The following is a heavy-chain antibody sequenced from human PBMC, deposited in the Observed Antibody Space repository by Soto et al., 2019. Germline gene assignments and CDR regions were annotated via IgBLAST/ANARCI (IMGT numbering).Heavy chain of an antibody. V-gene: IGHV1-18*01. D-gene: IGHD6-19*01. J-gene: IGHJ6*02. Sequence: GASVKVSCKASGYTFTSYGISWVRQAPGQGLEWMGWISAYNGNTNYAQKLQGRVTMTTDTSTSTAYMELRSLRSDNTAVYYCARAGYSSGWYYYYGMDVWGQGTTVNVS. CDR3: ARAGYSSGWYYYYGMDV. CDR1: GYTFTSYG. CDR2: ISAYNGNT.